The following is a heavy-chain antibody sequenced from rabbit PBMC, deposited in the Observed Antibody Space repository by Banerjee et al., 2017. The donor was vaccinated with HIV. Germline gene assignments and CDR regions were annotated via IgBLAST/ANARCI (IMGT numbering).Heavy chain of an antibody. V-gene: IGHV1S45*01. CDR2: IYGASSGTA. CDR1: GFSFSSSYY. CDR3: ASRYVGSGGYNL. D-gene: IGHD1-1*01. J-gene: IGHJ4*01. Sequence: QEQLKETGGGLVQPEGSLTLTCTASGFSFSSSYYMCWVRQAPGKGLEWIACIYGASSGTAYYANWAKGRFTISKTSSTTVTRQMTSLTAADTATYFCASRYVGSGGYNLWGQGTLVTVS.